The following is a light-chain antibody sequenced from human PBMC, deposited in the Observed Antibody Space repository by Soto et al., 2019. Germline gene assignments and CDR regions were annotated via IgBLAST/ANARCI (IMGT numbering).Light chain of an antibody. V-gene: IGKV3-20*01. CDR3: QQYGSSGIT. CDR2: GAS. Sequence: EIVITPSPNTLAWSPGERATLSFRASQSVSSNYLAWYQQKPGQAPRLLIYGASSRATGIPDRFSGSGSGTDFTLTISRLEPEDFAVYYCQQYGSSGITFGQGTRLEI. J-gene: IGKJ5*01. CDR1: QSVSSNY.